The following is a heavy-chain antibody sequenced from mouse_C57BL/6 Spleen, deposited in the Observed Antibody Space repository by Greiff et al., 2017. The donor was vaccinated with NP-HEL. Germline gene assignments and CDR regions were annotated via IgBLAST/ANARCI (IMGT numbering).Heavy chain of an antibody. CDR1: GYAFTNYL. CDR3: ARQRDYFDY. V-gene: IGHV1-54*01. Sequence: QVQLQQSGAELVRPGTSVKVSCKASGYAFTNYLIEWVKQRPGHGLEWIGVINPGSGGTNYNEKFKGKATLTADKSSSTAYMQLSSLTSEDSAVYFCARQRDYFDYWGQGTTLTVSS. CDR2: INPGSGGT. J-gene: IGHJ2*01.